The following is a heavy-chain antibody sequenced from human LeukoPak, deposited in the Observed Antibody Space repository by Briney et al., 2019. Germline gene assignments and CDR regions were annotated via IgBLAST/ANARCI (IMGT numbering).Heavy chain of an antibody. J-gene: IGHJ5*02. V-gene: IGHV4-34*01. CDR2: INHSGNT. Sequence: SETLSLTCAVYGGSFSGYYWSWIRQPPGKGLEWIGEINHSGNTNYNPSLKSRVTISVDTSKNQFSLKLSSVTAVDTAVYYCARGASGYYRQDWFDPWGQGTLVTVSS. CDR1: GGSFSGYY. D-gene: IGHD3-22*01. CDR3: ARGASGYYRQDWFDP.